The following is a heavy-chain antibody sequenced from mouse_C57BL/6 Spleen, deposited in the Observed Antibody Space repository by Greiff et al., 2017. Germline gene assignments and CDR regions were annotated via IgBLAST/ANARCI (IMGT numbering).Heavy chain of an antibody. CDR1: GYTFTSYW. Sequence: QVQLQQPGTELVMPGASVKLSCKASGYTFTSYWMHWVKQRPGQGLEWIGEIDPSDSYTNYNQKFKGKSTLTVDKSSSTAYMQLSSLTSEDSAVYDCASTLLLRGSYFDYWGQGTTLTVSS. CDR2: IDPSDSYT. V-gene: IGHV1-69*01. CDR3: ASTLLLRGSYFDY. D-gene: IGHD1-1*01. J-gene: IGHJ2*01.